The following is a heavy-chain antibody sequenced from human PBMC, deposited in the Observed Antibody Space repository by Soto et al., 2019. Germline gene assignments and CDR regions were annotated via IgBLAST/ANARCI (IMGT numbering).Heavy chain of an antibody. CDR1: GGSISSSSYY. CDR3: AIGNPDWFDP. Sequence: PSETLSLTCTVSGGSISSSSYYWGWIRQPPGKGLEWIGSIYYSGSTYHNPSLKSRVTISIDTSKNHFSLRLSSVTATDTAVYFCAIGNPDWFDPWGQGTLVTVSS. CDR2: IYYSGST. J-gene: IGHJ5*02. D-gene: IGHD1-1*01. V-gene: IGHV4-39*02.